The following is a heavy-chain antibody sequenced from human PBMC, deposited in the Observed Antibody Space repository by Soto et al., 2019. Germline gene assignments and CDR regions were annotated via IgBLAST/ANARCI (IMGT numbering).Heavy chain of an antibody. CDR2: INPNGGST. CDR3: ARVGRIASRLNWFDS. CDR1: GYTFINYY. D-gene: IGHD6-6*01. J-gene: IGHJ5*01. V-gene: IGHV1-46*01. Sequence: ASVKVSCKASGYTFINYYIHWVRQAPGQGLEWMGVINPNGGSTVYAQKFQGRVTLTRDMSTSTVYMELSSLRSEDTAVYYCARVGRIASRLNWFDSWGQGTLVTVSS.